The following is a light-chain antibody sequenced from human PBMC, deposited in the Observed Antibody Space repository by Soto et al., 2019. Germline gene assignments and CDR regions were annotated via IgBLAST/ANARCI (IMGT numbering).Light chain of an antibody. Sequence: IVLTQSPGPLSLSPGERATLSCRASKSVSSNYLAWYQQKAGQAPRLLIYAASSRATGIPDRFSGGGSGTDFTLTISRLEPEDFAVYYCQQYGSSPLLTFGGWTEVEIK. J-gene: IGKJ4*01. CDR2: AAS. V-gene: IGKV3-20*01. CDR3: QQYGSSPLLT. CDR1: KSVSSNY.